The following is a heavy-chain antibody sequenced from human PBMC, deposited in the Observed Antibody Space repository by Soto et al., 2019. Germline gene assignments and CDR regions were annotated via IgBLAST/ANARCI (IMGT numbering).Heavy chain of an antibody. CDR2: ISTSSGYI. Sequence: VGSLRLSCAASGFSFSSSTMNWVRQAPGRGLEWVSSISTSSGYIYYADSVKGRFTISGDNAKNSLYLQMSSLRADDTAVYYCARGKGWLQFGSRAQGTLVTVSS. CDR1: GFSFSSST. V-gene: IGHV3-21*01. D-gene: IGHD5-18*01. CDR3: ARGKGWLQFGS. J-gene: IGHJ4*02.